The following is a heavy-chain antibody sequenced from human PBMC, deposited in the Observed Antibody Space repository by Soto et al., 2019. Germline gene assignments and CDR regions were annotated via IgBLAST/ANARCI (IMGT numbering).Heavy chain of an antibody. D-gene: IGHD5-18*01. Sequence: QVQLVESGGGVVQPGRSLRLSCAASGFTFSSYGMHWVRQAPGKGLEWVALISYEGSNKYYADSVKGRFTISRDNSKNTLYLQMNSLRSEDTAVYYWAKRPDTAMAHIDYWGQGTLVTVSS. V-gene: IGHV3-30*18. CDR2: ISYEGSNK. CDR3: AKRPDTAMAHIDY. CDR1: GFTFSSYG. J-gene: IGHJ4*02.